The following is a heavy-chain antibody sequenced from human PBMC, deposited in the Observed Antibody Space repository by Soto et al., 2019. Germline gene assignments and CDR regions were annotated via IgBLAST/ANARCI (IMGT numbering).Heavy chain of an antibody. Sequence: GASVKVSCKASGYTFTSYGISWVRQAPGQGLEWKGWISTYNGSTNYAQKLQGRVTMTTDTSTSTAYMELRSLRSDDTSVYYCARGAYGDYLADYWGQGTLVTVSS. J-gene: IGHJ4*02. CDR3: ARGAYGDYLADY. CDR1: GYTFTSYG. V-gene: IGHV1-18*01. CDR2: ISTYNGST. D-gene: IGHD4-17*01.